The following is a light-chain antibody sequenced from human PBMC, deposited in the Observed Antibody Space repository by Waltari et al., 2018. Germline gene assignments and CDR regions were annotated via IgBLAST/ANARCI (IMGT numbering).Light chain of an antibody. V-gene: IGLV3-21*02. CDR2: DDS. CDR3: QVWDGSTDVV. J-gene: IGLJ2*01. Sequence: SYVLTQPPSVSVAPGQTARVTCGGTNIGSKSVPWYQQRPGQAPILVLYDDSDRPSGIPDRFSGSNSGNTATLTISRVEAGDEADYYCQVWDGSTDVVFGGGTKLTVL. CDR1: NIGSKS.